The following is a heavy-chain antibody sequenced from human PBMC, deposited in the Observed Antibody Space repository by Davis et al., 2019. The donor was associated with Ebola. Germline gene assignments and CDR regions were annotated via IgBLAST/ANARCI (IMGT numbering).Heavy chain of an antibody. CDR3: ARDTVDTAMVYVYYFDY. D-gene: IGHD5-18*01. CDR2: IKQDGSEK. CDR1: GFTVSSNY. V-gene: IGHV3-7*03. Sequence: GESLKISCAAPGFTVSSNYMSWVRQAPGTGPEWVANIKQDGSEKYYVDSVKGRFTISRDNAKNSLYRQMNSLRAEDTAVYYCARDTVDTAMVYVYYFDYWGQGTLVTVSS. J-gene: IGHJ4*02.